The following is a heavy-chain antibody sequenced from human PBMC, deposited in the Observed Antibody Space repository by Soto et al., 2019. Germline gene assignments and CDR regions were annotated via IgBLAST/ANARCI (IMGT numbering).Heavy chain of an antibody. J-gene: IGHJ3*02. CDR1: GYTFSKFG. D-gene: IGHD1-26*01. CDR2: LSTYKEDR. Sequence: QVQLVQSGAEVKKPGASVKVSCKASGYTFSKFGISWVRQAPGQGLEWLGWLSTYKEDRNYAQRVQDRVSMTAETYSSTVYMELKTLISDDTAVYYCARISLGPAPTDAFDIWGQGTMVTVSS. CDR3: ARISLGPAPTDAFDI. V-gene: IGHV1-18*01.